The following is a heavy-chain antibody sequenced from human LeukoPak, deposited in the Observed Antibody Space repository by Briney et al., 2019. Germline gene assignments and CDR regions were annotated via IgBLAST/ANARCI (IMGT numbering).Heavy chain of an antibody. CDR3: ARVGITMVRGVIINYYYYGMDV. Sequence: SETPSLTCAVYGGSFSGYYWSWIRPPPRKGVEWVGEVNHSGSTNYNPSLKSRLTISVDTYKNQFSLKLSSVTAADTAVYYCARVGITMVRGVIINYYYYGMDVWGQGTTVTASS. CDR2: VNHSGST. CDR1: GGSFSGYY. J-gene: IGHJ6*02. V-gene: IGHV4-34*01. D-gene: IGHD3-10*01.